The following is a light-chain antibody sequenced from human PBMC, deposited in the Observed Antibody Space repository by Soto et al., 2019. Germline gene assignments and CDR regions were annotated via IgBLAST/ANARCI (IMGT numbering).Light chain of an antibody. V-gene: IGKV3-11*01. Sequence: EIVLTQSPATLSLSPGERATLSCRASQSVRSYLAWYQQKAGQAPRPVIFDASNWATGIPARFSGSRSGTNFTLIISDLEPADFADYYCQQRSNWPPTWRFGRGTLVEIK. CDR1: QSVRSY. J-gene: IGKJ1*01. CDR2: DAS. CDR3: QQRSNWPPTWR.